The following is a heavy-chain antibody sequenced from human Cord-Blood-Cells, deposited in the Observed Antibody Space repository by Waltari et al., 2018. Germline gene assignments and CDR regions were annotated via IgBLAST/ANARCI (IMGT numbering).Heavy chain of an antibody. CDR1: GYTFRTYD. V-gene: IGHV1-8*01. Sequence: QVQLVQSGAEVKKPGASVQVSCKASGYTFRTYDITWVRQATGQGLEWMGWMNPNSGNTGYAQKFQGRVTMTRNTSISTAYMELSSLRSEDTAVYYCARGRVAAADAFDIWGQGTMVTVSS. CDR2: MNPNSGNT. J-gene: IGHJ3*02. CDR3: ARGRVAAADAFDI. D-gene: IGHD6-13*01.